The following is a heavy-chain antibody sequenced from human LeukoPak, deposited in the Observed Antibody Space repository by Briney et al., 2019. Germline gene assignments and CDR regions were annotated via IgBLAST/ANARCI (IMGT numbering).Heavy chain of an antibody. CDR3: AKDRSDTSMVYNFDH. V-gene: IGHV3-23*01. CDR2: ISDSGGTT. D-gene: IGHD5-18*01. CDR1: GFAFSSYA. Sequence: PGGSLRLSCGASGFAFSSYALTWVRQVPGKGLEWVSAISDSGGTTYYADSVKGRFTISRDNSKNTLYLQMNSLRAGDTAVYYCAKDRSDTSMVYNFDHWGQGTLVTVSS. J-gene: IGHJ4*02.